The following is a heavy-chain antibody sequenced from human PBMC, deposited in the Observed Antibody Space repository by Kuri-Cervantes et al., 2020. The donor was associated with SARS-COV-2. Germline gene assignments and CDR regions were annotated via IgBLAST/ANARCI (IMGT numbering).Heavy chain of an antibody. D-gene: IGHD5-18*01. V-gene: IGHV3-53*01. CDR2: IYSGGNT. J-gene: IGHJ4*02. CDR3: ARAKSPNAALVPADY. Sequence: GESLKISCAASGFIFSNAWMSWVRQAPGKGLECVSVIYSGGNTYYADSVKGRFTISRDSSKNTLYLQMNSLRAEDTAVYYCARAKSPNAALVPADYWGQGTLVTVSS. CDR1: GFIFSNAW.